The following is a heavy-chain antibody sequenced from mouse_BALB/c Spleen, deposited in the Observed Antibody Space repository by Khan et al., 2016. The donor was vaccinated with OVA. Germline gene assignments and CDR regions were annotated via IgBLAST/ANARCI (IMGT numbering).Heavy chain of an antibody. CDR1: GYTFTSHT. J-gene: IGHJ4*01. CDR2: INPRSG. V-gene: IGHV1-4*01. CDR3: ARRTTEYALDY. D-gene: IGHD2-12*01. Sequence: VQLQQSGVELARPGASVKMSCKASGYTFTSHTMHWTKQRPGQGLEWIGYINPRSGYNQKLNDKATLTADISSSTAYMQLSSLTSEDSAVYYCARRTTEYALDYWGQGTSVTVSS.